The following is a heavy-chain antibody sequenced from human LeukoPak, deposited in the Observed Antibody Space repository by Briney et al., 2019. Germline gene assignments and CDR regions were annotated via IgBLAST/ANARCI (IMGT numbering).Heavy chain of an antibody. CDR1: GYTLTSYY. Sequence: ASVKVSCKASGYTLTSYYMHWVRQAPGQGLEWMGIINPSGGSTSYAQKFQGRVTMTRDTSTSTVYMELSSLRSEDTAVYYCAREMVAGIADYWGQGTLVTVSS. V-gene: IGHV1-46*01. CDR2: INPSGGST. J-gene: IGHJ4*02. D-gene: IGHD6-13*01. CDR3: AREMVAGIADY.